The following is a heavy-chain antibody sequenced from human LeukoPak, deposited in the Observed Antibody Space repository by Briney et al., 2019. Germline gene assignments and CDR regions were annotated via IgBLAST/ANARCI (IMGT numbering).Heavy chain of an antibody. D-gene: IGHD2-15*01. J-gene: IGHJ4*02. V-gene: IGHV2-5*01. CDR2: IYWNDDK. CDR1: GFSLSTSGVG. CDR3: AHTPGGYCGGGRCYTPYHFDY. Sequence: SGPTLVKPTQTLTLTCTFSGFSLSTSGVGVGWIRQPPGKALEWLAVIYWNDDKRYSPSLKSRLTITKDTSKNQVVLTMTNMDPVDTATYYCAHTPGGYCGGGRCYTPYHFDYWGQGTLVTVSS.